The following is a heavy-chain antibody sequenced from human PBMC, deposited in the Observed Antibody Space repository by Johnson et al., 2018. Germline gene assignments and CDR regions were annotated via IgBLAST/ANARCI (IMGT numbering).Heavy chain of an antibody. V-gene: IGHV3-30*03. J-gene: IGHJ6*03. CDR1: GFTFGSFG. D-gene: IGHD3-16*02. CDR3: ARDTPFLGKFSTYYMNI. CDR2: ISFDGSKE. Sequence: VQLLESGGGVVQPGTSLRLSCTGSGFTFGSFGMHWVRQAPGKGLEWVAAISFDGSKEYHADSVKGRFTISRDNSKNTLYLQMSSLRTEDTAVYYCARDTPFLGKFSTYYMNIWGKGTTVTVSS.